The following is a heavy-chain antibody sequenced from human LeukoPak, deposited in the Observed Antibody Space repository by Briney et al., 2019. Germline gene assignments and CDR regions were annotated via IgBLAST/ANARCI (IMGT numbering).Heavy chain of an antibody. CDR2: IYYSGST. V-gene: IGHV4-59*12. CDR1: GGSISSYY. J-gene: IGHJ4*02. CDR3: ARVRSGYDYFYFDY. D-gene: IGHD5-12*01. Sequence: SETLSLTCTVSGGSISSYYWSWIRQPPGKGLEWIGYIYYSGSTNYNPSLKSRVTISVDTSKNQFSLKLSSVTAADTAVYYCARVRSGYDYFYFDYWGQGTLVTVSS.